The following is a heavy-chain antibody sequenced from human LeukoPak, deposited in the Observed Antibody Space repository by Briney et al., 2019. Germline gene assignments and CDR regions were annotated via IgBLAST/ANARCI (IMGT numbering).Heavy chain of an antibody. D-gene: IGHD6-6*01. J-gene: IGHJ4*02. CDR3: ATSSSSSSWGPTDY. Sequence: GGSLRLSCAVSGFTFSSYGMHWVRQAPGKGLEWVAFMQYDGSNKYYVDSVKGRFTISRDNSKNTLYLQMNSLRAEDTAVYYCATSSSSSSWGPTDYWGQGTLVTVSS. CDR2: MQYDGSNK. CDR1: GFTFSSYG. V-gene: IGHV3-30*02.